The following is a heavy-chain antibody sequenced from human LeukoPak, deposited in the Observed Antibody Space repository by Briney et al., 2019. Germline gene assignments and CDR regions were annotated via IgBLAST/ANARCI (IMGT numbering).Heavy chain of an antibody. D-gene: IGHD5-18*01. CDR1: GFTFSSYA. J-gene: IGHJ4*02. CDR3: AKDSTNRLYGYIDY. CDR2: ISGSGGST. Sequence: GGSLRLSCAASGFTFSSYAMSWVRQAPGKGLEWVSAISGSGGSTYYADSVKGRFTISRDNSKNTLYLQMNSLRAEDTAVYYCAKDSTNRLYGYIDYWGQGTLVAVSS. V-gene: IGHV3-23*01.